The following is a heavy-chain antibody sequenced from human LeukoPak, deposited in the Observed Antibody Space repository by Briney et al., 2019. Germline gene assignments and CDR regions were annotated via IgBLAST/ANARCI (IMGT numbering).Heavy chain of an antibody. CDR3: ARGLTTVTNHDY. Sequence: GGSLRLSCAASGFTFSSYWMHWVRQVPGKGLVWVSRINRDGTPTNYADSVRGRFTISRDNAKNTLYLQMNSLRAEDTAVYYCARGLTTVTNHDYWGQGTLVTVSS. D-gene: IGHD4-11*01. J-gene: IGHJ4*02. CDR2: INRDGTPT. V-gene: IGHV3-74*01. CDR1: GFTFSSYW.